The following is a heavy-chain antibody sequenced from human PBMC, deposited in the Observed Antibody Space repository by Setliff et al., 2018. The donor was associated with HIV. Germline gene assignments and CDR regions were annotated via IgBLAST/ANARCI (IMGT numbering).Heavy chain of an antibody. Sequence: GGSLRLSCAASGFNFNQYWMGWVRQAPGKGLEWVANIKQGGNEKFYVDTVKGRFTISRDDAGSSLYLQMNSLRAEDTAVYYCATYGGGHGYNPFDYWGQGTLVTVSS. CDR2: IKQGGNEK. CDR3: ATYGGGHGYNPFDY. V-gene: IGHV3-7*03. J-gene: IGHJ4*02. D-gene: IGHD4-17*01. CDR1: GFNFNQYW.